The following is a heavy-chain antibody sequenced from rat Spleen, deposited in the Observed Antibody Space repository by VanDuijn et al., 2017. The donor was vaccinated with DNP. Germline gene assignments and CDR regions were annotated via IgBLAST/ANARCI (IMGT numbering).Heavy chain of an antibody. CDR1: GFTFSDYN. J-gene: IGHJ2*01. Sequence: EVHLVESGGGLEQPGRSLKLSCAASGFTFSDYNMAWVRQAPKKGLEWVATIIYDGTTTYYRDSVKGRFTISRDNAKNTQYLQMDSLRSEDKATYYCVRSGRCFDYWGQGVMVTFSS. CDR2: IIYDGTTT. V-gene: IGHV5-7*01. D-gene: IGHD5-1*01. CDR3: VRSGRCFDY.